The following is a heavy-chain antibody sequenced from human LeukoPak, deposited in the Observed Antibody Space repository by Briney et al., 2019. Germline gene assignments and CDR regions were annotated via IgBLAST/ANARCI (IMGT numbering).Heavy chain of an antibody. CDR1: GGSISSYY. CDR2: IYYSGST. CDR3: ARILWGDDSSGYYQHFDY. Sequence: LETLSLTCTVSGGSISSYYWSWIRQPPGKGLEWIGYIYYSGSTNYNPSLKSRVTISVDTSKNQFSLSLISVTAADTAVYYCARILWGDDSSGYYQHFDYWGQGTLVTVSS. V-gene: IGHV4-59*08. J-gene: IGHJ4*02. D-gene: IGHD3-22*01.